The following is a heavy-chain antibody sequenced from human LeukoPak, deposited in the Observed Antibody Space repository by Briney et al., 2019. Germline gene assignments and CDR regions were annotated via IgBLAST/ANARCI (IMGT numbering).Heavy chain of an antibody. J-gene: IGHJ4*02. Sequence: SETLSLTCTVSGGSISSGGYYWSWIRQHPGKGLEWIGYIYYSGSTYYNPSLKSRVTISVDTSKNQFSLKLSSVTAADTAVYYCASSHSDRFDYGGQGPLVTVSS. CDR2: IYYSGST. CDR3: ASSHSDRFDY. V-gene: IGHV4-31*03. CDR1: GGSISSGGYY.